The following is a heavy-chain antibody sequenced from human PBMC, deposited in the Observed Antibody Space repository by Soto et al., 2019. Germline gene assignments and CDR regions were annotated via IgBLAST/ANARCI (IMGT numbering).Heavy chain of an antibody. J-gene: IGHJ5*02. D-gene: IGHD2-2*01. CDR2: IIPIFGTA. CDR1: GGTFSSYA. CDR3: ARDEPPHCSSTSCYVGWFDP. Sequence: SVKVSCKASGGTFSSYAISWVRQAPGQGREWMGVIIPIFGTANYAQKFQGRVTITADESTSTAYMEPSSLRSEDTAVYYCARDEPPHCSSTSCYVGWFDPWGQGTLVTVSS. V-gene: IGHV1-69*13.